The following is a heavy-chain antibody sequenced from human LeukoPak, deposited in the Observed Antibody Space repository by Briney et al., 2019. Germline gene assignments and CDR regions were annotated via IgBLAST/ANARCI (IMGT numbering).Heavy chain of an antibody. CDR3: AKAGYGSGSHNWFDP. V-gene: IGHV3-21*04. CDR1: GFTFSSYT. D-gene: IGHD3-10*01. CDR2: TSSTSNYI. J-gene: IGHJ5*02. Sequence: GRSLRLSCAASGFTFSSYTMNWVRQAPGKGLEWVSFTSSTSNYIYYADSVKGRFTISRDNARNSMYMQMNSLRAEDTAVYYCAKAGYGSGSHNWFDPWGQGTLVTVSS.